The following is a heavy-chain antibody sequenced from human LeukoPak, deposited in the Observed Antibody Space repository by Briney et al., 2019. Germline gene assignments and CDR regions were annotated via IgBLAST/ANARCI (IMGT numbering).Heavy chain of an antibody. CDR3: ARGRNRRFLEWLAPNNWFDP. V-gene: IGHV4-34*01. D-gene: IGHD3-3*01. CDR1: GFTFSSYA. J-gene: IGHJ5*02. Sequence: PGGSLRLSCAASGFTFSSYAMSWIRQPPGKGLEWIGEINHSGSTNYNPSLKSRVTISVGTSKNQFSLKLSSVTAADTAVYYCARGRNRRFLEWLAPNNWFDPWGQGTLVTVSS. CDR2: INHSGST.